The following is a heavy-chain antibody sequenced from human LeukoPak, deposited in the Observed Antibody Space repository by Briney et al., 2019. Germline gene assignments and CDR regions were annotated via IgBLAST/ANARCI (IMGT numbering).Heavy chain of an antibody. D-gene: IGHD2-2*01. CDR1: GYTFTSYY. V-gene: IGHV1-46*01. J-gene: IGHJ6*02. Sequence: ASVKVSCKASGYTFTSYYMHWARQAPGQGLEWMGIINPSGGSTSYAQKFQGRVTMTRDTSTSTVYMELSSLRSEDTAVYYCAREIDCSSTSCYPQTPSDYYYGMDVWGQGTTVTVSS. CDR3: AREIDCSSTSCYPQTPSDYYYGMDV. CDR2: INPSGGST.